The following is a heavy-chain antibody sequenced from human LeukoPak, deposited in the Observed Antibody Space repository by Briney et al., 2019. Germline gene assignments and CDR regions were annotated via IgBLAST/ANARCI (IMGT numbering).Heavy chain of an antibody. CDR1: GFTFSSYA. D-gene: IGHD3-22*01. V-gene: IGHV3-23*01. Sequence: PGGSLRLSCAASGFTFSSYAMSWVRQAPGKGLEWVSAISGSGGSTYYADSVKGRFTISRDNSRNTLYLQVNSPRAEDTAVYYCAKDASYDTSSYYPDFDYWGQGTLVTVSS. CDR2: ISGSGGST. CDR3: AKDASYDTSSYYPDFDY. J-gene: IGHJ4*02.